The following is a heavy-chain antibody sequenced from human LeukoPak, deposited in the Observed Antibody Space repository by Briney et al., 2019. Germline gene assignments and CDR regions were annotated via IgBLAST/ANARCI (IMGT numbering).Heavy chain of an antibody. J-gene: IGHJ4*02. V-gene: IGHV4-30-4*01. CDR1: GGSISSGDYY. CDR3: AREDYGDYLFDY. Sequence: SETLSLTCTVSGGSISSGDYYWSWIRQPPGKGLEWIGYIYYSGSTYYNPSLKSRVTISVDTSKNQFSLKLSSVTAADTAVYYCAREDYGDYLFDYWGQGTLVTVSS. D-gene: IGHD4-17*01. CDR2: IYYSGST.